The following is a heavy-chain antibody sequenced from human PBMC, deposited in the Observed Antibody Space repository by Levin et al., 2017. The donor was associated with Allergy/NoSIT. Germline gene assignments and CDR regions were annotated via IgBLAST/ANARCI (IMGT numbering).Heavy chain of an antibody. CDR2: TYSDGTT. CDR3: ARGSGSYYGDD. V-gene: IGHV3-66*01. J-gene: IGHJ4*02. Sequence: GGSLRLSCAASGFTVSSNYMSWVRQAPGKGLEWGSVTYSDGTTYYADSVKGRFTISRDSSKNILYLQMNSLRPKDTAVYYCARGSGSYYGDDWGQGTLVTVSS. CDR1: GFTVSSNY. D-gene: IGHD1-26*01.